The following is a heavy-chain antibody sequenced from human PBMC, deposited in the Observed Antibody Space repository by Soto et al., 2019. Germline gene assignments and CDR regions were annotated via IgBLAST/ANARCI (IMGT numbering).Heavy chain of an antibody. V-gene: IGHV3-23*01. J-gene: IGHJ6*02. CDR3: ARIRGYWYGLDV. CDR1: GFPLSTYG. CDR2: ITGTGGNT. Sequence: EVQLLESGGGLVQPGGSLRLSCAASGFPLSTYGMTWDRQAPGKGLEWVSAITGTGGNTYYVDSVKGRFTSSRDNSKNMLYLQVNSLRVEDTAVYYCARIRGYWYGLDVWGQGTTVTVSS.